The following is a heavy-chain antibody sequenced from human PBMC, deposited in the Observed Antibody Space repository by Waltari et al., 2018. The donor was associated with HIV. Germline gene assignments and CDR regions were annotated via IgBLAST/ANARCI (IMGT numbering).Heavy chain of an antibody. CDR1: GFTFSTSS. D-gene: IGHD2-15*01. CDR2: IRSSSRYK. V-gene: IGHV3-21*01. Sequence: EVQLVESGGGLVKRGGSLRLSCAASGFTFSTSSMHWVRQAPGEGLGGVSSIRSSSRYKYYADSVKGRITISRDNAKNSLYLQMNSLRAEDTAVYYCARDSNKYCSGGSCSRFDPWGQGTLVTVSS. CDR3: ARDSNKYCSGGSCSRFDP. J-gene: IGHJ5*02.